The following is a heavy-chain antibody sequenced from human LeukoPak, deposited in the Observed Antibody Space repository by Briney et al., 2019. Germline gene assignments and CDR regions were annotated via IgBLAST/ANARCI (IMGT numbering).Heavy chain of an antibody. CDR3: AAGGYSYGPFDY. J-gene: IGHJ4*02. CDR2: IVVGSGNT. V-gene: IGHV1-58*01. CDR1: GFTFTSSA. D-gene: IGHD5-18*01. Sequence: GASVNVSCKASGFTFTSSAVQWVRQARGQRLEWIGWIVVGSGNTNYAQKFQERVTITRDMSTSTAYMELSSLRSEDTAVYYCAAGGYSYGPFDYWGQGTLVTVSS.